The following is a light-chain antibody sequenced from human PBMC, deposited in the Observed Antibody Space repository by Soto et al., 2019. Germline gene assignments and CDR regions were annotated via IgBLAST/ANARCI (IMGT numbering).Light chain of an antibody. CDR1: SSNIGAGYD. V-gene: IGLV1-40*01. CDR2: GNS. Sequence: QSVLTQPPSVSGAPGQRVTISCTGSSSNIGAGYDVHWYQQLPGTAPKLLIYGNSNRPSGVPDRFSGSKSGTSASLAITGLQAEDEADYYCQSYDSSRGRVFGTGTKLTVL. J-gene: IGLJ1*01. CDR3: QSYDSSRGRV.